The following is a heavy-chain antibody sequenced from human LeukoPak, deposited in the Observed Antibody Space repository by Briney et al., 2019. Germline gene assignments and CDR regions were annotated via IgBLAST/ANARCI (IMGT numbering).Heavy chain of an antibody. V-gene: IGHV1-18*01. Sequence: ASVKVSCKASGYTFTSYGISWVRQAPGQGLEWMGWISAYNGNTNYAQKLQGRVTMTTDTSTSTAYMELRSLRSDDTAVYYCARVGYSSSWAPAGWFDPWGQGTLVTVSS. D-gene: IGHD6-13*01. CDR1: GYTFTSYG. J-gene: IGHJ5*02. CDR3: ARVGYSSSWAPAGWFDP. CDR2: ISAYNGNT.